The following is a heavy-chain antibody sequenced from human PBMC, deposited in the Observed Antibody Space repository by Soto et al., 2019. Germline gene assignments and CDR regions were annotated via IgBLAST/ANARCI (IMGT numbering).Heavy chain of an antibody. CDR2: IIPIFGTA. D-gene: IGHD3-22*01. V-gene: IGHV1-69*12. CDR3: ARDRGYYDSSGYPPFDY. Sequence: QVQLVQSGAEVKKPGSSVKVSCKASGGTFSSYAISWVRQAPGQGLEWMGGIIPIFGTANYAQKFQGRVTITADESTSTAYMELSSLRSEDTAVYYCARDRGYYDSSGYPPFDYWGQGTLVTVSS. CDR1: GGTFSSYA. J-gene: IGHJ4*02.